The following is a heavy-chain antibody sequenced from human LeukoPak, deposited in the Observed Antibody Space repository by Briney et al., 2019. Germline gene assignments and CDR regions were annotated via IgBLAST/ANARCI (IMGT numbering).Heavy chain of an antibody. CDR2: INHSGST. CDR1: GVSFSGYY. D-gene: IGHD6-19*01. Sequence: SETLSLTCAVYGVSFSGYYWNWIRQPPGKGLEWIGEINHSGSTNYNPSLKSRVTISVDTSKNQFSLKLSSVTAADTAVYYCARVPGSRGDYWGQGTLVTVSS. CDR3: ARVPGSRGDY. J-gene: IGHJ4*02. V-gene: IGHV4-34*01.